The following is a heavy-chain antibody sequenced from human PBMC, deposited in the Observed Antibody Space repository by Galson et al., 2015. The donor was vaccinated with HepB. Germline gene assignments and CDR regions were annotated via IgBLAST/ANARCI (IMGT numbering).Heavy chain of an antibody. J-gene: IGHJ3*02. V-gene: IGHV1-2*02. CDR2: INPNSGGT. Sequence: SVKVSCKASGYTFTGYYMHWVRQAPGQGLEWMGWINPNSGGTNYAQKFQGRVTMTRDTSISTAYMELSRLRSDDTAVYYCARPDFTMIVRVGPLYAFDIWGQGTMVTVSS. CDR3: ARPDFTMIVRVGPLYAFDI. D-gene: IGHD3-22*01. CDR1: GYTFTGYY.